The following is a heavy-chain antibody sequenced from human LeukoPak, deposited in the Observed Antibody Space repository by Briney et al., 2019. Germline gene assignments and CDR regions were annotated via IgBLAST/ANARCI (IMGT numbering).Heavy chain of an antibody. CDR1: GFTFSSYW. Sequence: GGSLRLSCAASGFTFSSYWMSWVRQAPGKGLEWVANIKQDGSEKYYVDSVKGRFTISRDNAKNSLYLQMNSLRAEDTAVYYCARGIGAAAGPTYYYYGMDVWGQGTTVTVSS. D-gene: IGHD6-13*01. J-gene: IGHJ6*02. CDR3: ARGIGAAAGPTYYYYGMDV. V-gene: IGHV3-7*01. CDR2: IKQDGSEK.